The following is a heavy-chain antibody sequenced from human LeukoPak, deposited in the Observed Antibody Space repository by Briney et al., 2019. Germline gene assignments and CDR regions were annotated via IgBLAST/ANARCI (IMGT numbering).Heavy chain of an antibody. Sequence: GGSLRLSCAASGFTFSSYWMSWVRQAPGKGLEWVANIKQDGSEKQYVDSVKGRLAISRDNAENSLYLQMNSLKAEDTAVYYCGRFTRSGDSVYWGQGTLVTVSS. CDR1: GFTFSSYW. J-gene: IGHJ4*02. D-gene: IGHD7-27*01. CDR3: GRFTRSGDSVY. V-gene: IGHV3-7*04. CDR2: IKQDGSEK.